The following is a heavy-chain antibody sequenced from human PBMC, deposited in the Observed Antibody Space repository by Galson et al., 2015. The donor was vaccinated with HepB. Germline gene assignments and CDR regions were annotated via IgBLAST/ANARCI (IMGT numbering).Heavy chain of an antibody. D-gene: IGHD6-13*01. V-gene: IGHV3-7*01. CDR2: IKQDGSEK. Sequence: SLRLSCAASGFTFSSYWMSWVRQAPGKGLEWVANIKQDGSEKYYVDSVKGRFTISRDNSKNTLYLQMNSLRAEDTAVYYCAKDSSSSWSRLYYYYYYGMDVWGQGTTVTVSS. CDR3: AKDSSSSWSRLYYYYYYGMDV. CDR1: GFTFSSYW. J-gene: IGHJ6*02.